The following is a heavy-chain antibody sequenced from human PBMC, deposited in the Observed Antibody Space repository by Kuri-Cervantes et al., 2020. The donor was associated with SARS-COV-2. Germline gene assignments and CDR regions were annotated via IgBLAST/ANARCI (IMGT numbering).Heavy chain of an antibody. Sequence: GESLKISCAASGFTFSSYAIAWVRQAPGKGLEWVSDISVSGGDTHYADSVRGRFTISRDNSKNTLYLQVNSLRAEDTAVYFCAKVNGILGSAWYGRAHFDYWGQGTLVTVSS. CDR2: ISVSGGDT. CDR1: GFTFSSYA. J-gene: IGHJ4*02. V-gene: IGHV3-23*01. D-gene: IGHD6-19*01. CDR3: AKVNGILGSAWYGRAHFDY.